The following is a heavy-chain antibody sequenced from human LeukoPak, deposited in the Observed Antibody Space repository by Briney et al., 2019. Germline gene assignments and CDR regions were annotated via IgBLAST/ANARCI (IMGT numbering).Heavy chain of an antibody. CDR3: ARDLPRTSAFDY. CDR1: GGSISSYY. Sequence: SETLSLTCTVSGGSISSYYWSWIRQPPGKGLEWIGYIYYSGSTNYNPSLKSRVTISVDTSKNQFSLKLSSVTAADTAVYYCARDLPRTSAFDYWGQGTLVTVSS. J-gene: IGHJ4*02. CDR2: IYYSGST. V-gene: IGHV4-59*01.